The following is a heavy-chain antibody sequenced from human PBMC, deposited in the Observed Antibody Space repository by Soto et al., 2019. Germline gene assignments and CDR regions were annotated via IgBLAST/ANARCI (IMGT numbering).Heavy chain of an antibody. V-gene: IGHV4-30-4*01. CDR1: GGSISSGDYY. CDR3: ARDQTITMVRGVIYGMDV. D-gene: IGHD3-10*01. J-gene: IGHJ6*02. CDR2: IYYSGST. Sequence: QVQLQESGPGLVKPSQTLSLTCTVSGGSISSGDYYWSWIRQPPGKGLEWFGYIYYSGSTYYNPSLKSRVTISVDTSKNQFSLKLSSVTAADTAVYYCARDQTITMVRGVIYGMDVWGQGTTVTVSS.